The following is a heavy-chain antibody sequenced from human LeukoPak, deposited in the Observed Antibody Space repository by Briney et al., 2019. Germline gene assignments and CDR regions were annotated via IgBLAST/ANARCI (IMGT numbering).Heavy chain of an antibody. CDR2: INYSGTT. CDR3: ARGSQNDCSSTSCYTEYFDY. D-gene: IGHD2-2*02. CDR1: GGSISSGGYY. V-gene: IGHV4-31*03. J-gene: IGHJ4*02. Sequence: PSQTLSLTCTVSGGSISSGGYYWIWIRQHQGKGLEWIGYINYSGTTYYNPSLKSRVTISVDTSNNQFYLKLSSVTAADTAVYYCARGSQNDCSSTSCYTEYFDYWGQGTLVTVSS.